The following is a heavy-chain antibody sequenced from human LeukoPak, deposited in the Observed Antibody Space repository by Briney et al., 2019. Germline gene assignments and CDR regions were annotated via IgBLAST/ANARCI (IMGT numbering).Heavy chain of an antibody. J-gene: IGHJ3*02. Sequence: SETLSLTCTVSGGSISSYYWSWIRQPPGKGLEWIGYIYYSGSTNYNPSLKSRVTISVDTPKNQCSLKLSSVTAADTAVYYCARLSYDSSGYYSIDAFDIWGQGTMVTVSS. D-gene: IGHD3-22*01. CDR3: ARLSYDSSGYYSIDAFDI. CDR1: GGSISSYY. V-gene: IGHV4-59*08. CDR2: IYYSGST.